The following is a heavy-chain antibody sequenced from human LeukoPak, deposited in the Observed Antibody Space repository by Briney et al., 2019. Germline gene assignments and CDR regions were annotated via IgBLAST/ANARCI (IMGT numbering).Heavy chain of an antibody. J-gene: IGHJ4*02. D-gene: IGHD6-13*01. V-gene: IGHV1-18*04. CDR2: ISAYNGNT. CDR1: GYTVTGYY. CDR3: ARVVAAAGTSSYFDY. Sequence: ASVKVSCTASGYTVTGYYMHGVRQAPGQGLEGMGWISAYNGNTNYAQKLQGRVTMTTDTSTSTAYMELRSLRSDDTAVFYCARVVAAAGTSSYFDYWGQGTLVTVSS.